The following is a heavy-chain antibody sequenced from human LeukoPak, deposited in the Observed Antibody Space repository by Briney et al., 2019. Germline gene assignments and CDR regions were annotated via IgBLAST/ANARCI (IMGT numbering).Heavy chain of an antibody. V-gene: IGHV1-69*06. J-gene: IGHJ5*02. CDR3: ARGYCSSTSCYEGFDP. CDR2: IIPIFGTA. D-gene: IGHD2-2*01. CDR1: GGTFSSYA. Sequence: ASVKVSCKASGGTFSSYAISWVRQAPGQGLEWMGGIIPIFGTANYAQKFQGRVTITADKSTSTAYMELSSLRSEDTAVYYCARGYCSSTSCYEGFDPWGQGTLVTVSS.